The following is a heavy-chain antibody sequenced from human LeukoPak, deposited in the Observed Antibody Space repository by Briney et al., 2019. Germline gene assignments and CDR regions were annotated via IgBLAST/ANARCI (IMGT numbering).Heavy chain of an antibody. J-gene: IGHJ4*02. CDR2: IRYDGSNK. CDR3: ARDRAYYYGSGDVGY. CDR1: GFTFSNYG. Sequence: GGSLRLSCAASGFTFSNYGMHWIRQAPGKGLEWVALIRYDGSNKYYVDSVKGRFTISRDNSKNTLSLQMNSLRAEDTAVYYCARDRAYYYGSGDVGYWGQGTLVTVSS. V-gene: IGHV3-30*02. D-gene: IGHD3-10*01.